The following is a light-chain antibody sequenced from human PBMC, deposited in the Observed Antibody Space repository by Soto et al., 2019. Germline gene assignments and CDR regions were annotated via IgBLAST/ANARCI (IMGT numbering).Light chain of an antibody. CDR2: EVS. CDR3: GSYTSSSTLFV. Sequence: QSVLTQPASVSGSPGQSITISCSGTSSDVGGYTYVSWYQQHPGKAPKVIIYEVSNRPSGVSSRFSGSKSGKTASLTISGLQAEDEADYYCGSYTSSSTLFVFGTGTKVTVL. CDR1: SSDVGGYTY. J-gene: IGLJ1*01. V-gene: IGLV2-14*01.